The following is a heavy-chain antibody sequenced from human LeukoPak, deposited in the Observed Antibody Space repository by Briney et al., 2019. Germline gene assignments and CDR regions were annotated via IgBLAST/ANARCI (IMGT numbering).Heavy chain of an antibody. J-gene: IGHJ4*02. V-gene: IGHV4-31*03. Sequence: SETLSLTCTVSGGSISSGGYYWSWIRQHPGKGLEWIGYMYYSGSTSYNPSLKSRVTISVDTSQNQFSLKLSSVTAADTAVYSCARGYFNILSGYDVPHWGQGTLVTVSS. D-gene: IGHD3-9*01. CDR1: GGSISSGGYY. CDR3: ARGYFNILSGYDVPH. CDR2: MYYSGST.